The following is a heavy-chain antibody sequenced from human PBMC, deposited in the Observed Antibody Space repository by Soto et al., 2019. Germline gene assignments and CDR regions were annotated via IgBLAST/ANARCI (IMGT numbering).Heavy chain of an antibody. CDR2: IYYSGST. Sequence: SETLSLTCTVSGGSISSGDYYWSWIRPPPGKGLEWIGYIYYSGSTYYNPSLKSRVTISVDTSKNQFSLKLSSVTAADTAVYYCARGGVTMIVSWYFDLWGRGTLVTVSS. CDR3: ARGGVTMIVSWYFDL. V-gene: IGHV4-30-4*01. J-gene: IGHJ2*01. D-gene: IGHD3-22*01. CDR1: GGSISSGDYY.